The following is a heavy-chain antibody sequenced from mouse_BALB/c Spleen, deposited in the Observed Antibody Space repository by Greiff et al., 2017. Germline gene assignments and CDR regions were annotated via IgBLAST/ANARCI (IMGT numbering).Heavy chain of an antibody. V-gene: IGHV14-3*02. CDR3: ARPDYYGSSCFAY. D-gene: IGHD1-1*01. J-gene: IGHJ3*01. CDR2: IDPANGNT. Sequence: SGAELVKPGASVKLSCTASGFNIKDTYMHWVKQRPEQGLEWIGRIDPANGNTKYDPKFQGKATITADTSSNTAYLQLSSLTSEDTAVYYCARPDYYGSSCFAYWGQGTLVTVSA. CDR1: GFNIKDTY.